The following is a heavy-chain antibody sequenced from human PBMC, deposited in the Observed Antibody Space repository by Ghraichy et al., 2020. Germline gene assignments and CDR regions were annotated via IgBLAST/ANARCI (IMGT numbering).Heavy chain of an antibody. CDR3: AGRLTGH. CDR2: FGGSGSRSGSST. J-gene: IGHJ4*02. D-gene: IGHD1-26*01. V-gene: IGHV3-23*05. CDR1: GFTISIYD. Sequence: GGSLRLSCAVSGFTISIYDMSWVRQAPGKGLEWVSGFGGSGSRSGSSTYYADSVKGRFTISRDNSKNTLYLQMNSLRGEDTAVYYCAGRLTGHWGQGTLVTVSS.